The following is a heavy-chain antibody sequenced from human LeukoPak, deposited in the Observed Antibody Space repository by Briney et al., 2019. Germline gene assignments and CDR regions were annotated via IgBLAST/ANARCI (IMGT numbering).Heavy chain of an antibody. Sequence: SETLSLTCTVSGGSISSYYWSWIRQPPGKGLEWIGYIYYTGITNYNPSLESRGTISVDTSKNQFSLKLNSVTAADTAVYYCTRHDAVPVIGHGMGVWGQGTTVTVSS. CDR2: IYYTGIT. CDR1: GGSISSYY. J-gene: IGHJ6*02. CDR3: TRHDAVPVIGHGMGV. D-gene: IGHD3-16*02. V-gene: IGHV4-59*08.